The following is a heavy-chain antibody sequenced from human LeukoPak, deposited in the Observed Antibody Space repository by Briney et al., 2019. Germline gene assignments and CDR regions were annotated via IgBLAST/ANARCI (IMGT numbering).Heavy chain of an antibody. CDR1: GFTFSSYS. CDR3: ARGRVPAACLVFDP. CDR2: IRYDGSNK. J-gene: IGHJ5*02. D-gene: IGHD2-2*01. V-gene: IGHV3-30*02. Sequence: GGSLRLSCAASGFTFSSYSMNWVRQAPGKGLEWVAFIRYDGSNKYYADSVKGRFTISRDNSKNTLYLQMNSLRAEDTAVYYCARGRVPAACLVFDPWGQGTLVTVSS.